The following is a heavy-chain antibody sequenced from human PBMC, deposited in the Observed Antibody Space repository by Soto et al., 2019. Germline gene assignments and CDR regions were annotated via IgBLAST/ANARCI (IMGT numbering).Heavy chain of an antibody. CDR2: INPSGGST. CDR3: ARVRGYSSSSEEDAFDI. Sequence: QVQLVQSGAEVKKPGASVKVSCKASGYTFTSYYMHWVRQAPGQGLEWMGIINPSGGSTSYAQKFKGRVTMTRDTSTSTVYMELSSLRSEDTAVYYGARVRGYSSSSEEDAFDIWGQGTMVTVSS. CDR1: GYTFTSYY. V-gene: IGHV1-46*01. D-gene: IGHD6-6*01. J-gene: IGHJ3*02.